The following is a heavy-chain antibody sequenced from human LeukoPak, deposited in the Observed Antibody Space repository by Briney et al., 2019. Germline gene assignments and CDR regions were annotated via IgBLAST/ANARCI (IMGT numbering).Heavy chain of an antibody. Sequence: GGSLRLSGAASGFTYSSDTMNWVGEAPGTGLDWVSCISSSSSYIKYTDSGKGRFTISRVNAQNSLYLLMNSLIAEGTAVLYCAREKVYTSSPFDYWGKGTLSPPPQ. D-gene: IGHD6-6*01. J-gene: IGHJ4*02. CDR3: AREKVYTSSPFDY. V-gene: IGHV3-21*01. CDR2: ISSSSSYI. CDR1: GFTYSSDT.